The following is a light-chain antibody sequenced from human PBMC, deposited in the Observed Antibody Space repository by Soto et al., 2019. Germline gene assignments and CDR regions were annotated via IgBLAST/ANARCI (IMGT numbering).Light chain of an antibody. CDR1: QSVSSSY. J-gene: IGKJ2*01. Sequence: EIVLTQSPGTLSLSPGERATLSCRASQSVSSSYLAWYQQKPGQAPRLLIYGASSRATGIPDRFSGSGSGTDVTLTISRLEPEDFAVYSCQQYGSSPGTFGQGTKLEIK. CDR3: QQYGSSPGT. V-gene: IGKV3-20*01. CDR2: GAS.